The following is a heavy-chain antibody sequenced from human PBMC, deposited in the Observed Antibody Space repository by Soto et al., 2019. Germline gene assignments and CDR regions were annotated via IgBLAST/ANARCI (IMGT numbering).Heavy chain of an antibody. J-gene: IGHJ6*02. CDR1: GGTFSSYA. V-gene: IGHV1-69*12. CDR3: ARGERSSIAARSPLYYYYGMDV. D-gene: IGHD6-6*01. Sequence: QVQLVQSGAEVKKPGSSVKVSCKASGGTFSSYAISWVRQAPGQGLEWMGGIIPIFGTANYAQKFQGRVTITADESTSTADMELSSLRSEDTAVYYCARGERSSIAARSPLYYYYGMDVWGQGTTVTVSS. CDR2: IIPIFGTA.